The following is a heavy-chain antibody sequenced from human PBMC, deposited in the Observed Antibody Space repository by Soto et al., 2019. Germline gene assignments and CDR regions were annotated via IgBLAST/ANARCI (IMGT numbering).Heavy chain of an antibody. V-gene: IGHV3-48*01. J-gene: IGHJ4*02. Sequence: GGSLRLSCAASGFDFSNYPMDWVRQAPGKGPEWIAYIDTGSRNIHYADSVRGRFTISRDDANDSLFLQMDSLRAEDTALYYCARDKGFVSWHSFEVWGQGTMVTVSS. D-gene: IGHD2-15*01. CDR2: IDTGSRNI. CDR3: ARDKGFVSWHSFEV. CDR1: GFDFSNYP.